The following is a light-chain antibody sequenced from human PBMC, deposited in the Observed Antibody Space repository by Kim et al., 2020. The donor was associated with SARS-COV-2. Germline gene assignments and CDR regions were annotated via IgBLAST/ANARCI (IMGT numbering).Light chain of an antibody. J-gene: IGLJ2*01. CDR1: SSNIGAGYD. CDR2: GNN. Sequence: QPVLTQPPSVSGAPGQRVTISCTGSSSNIGAGYDVHWYQQLPGTAPELLIYGNNNRPSGVPDRFSGSKSGTSASLAITGLQAEDEADYYCQSYDSSLRGGVFGGGTQLTVL. CDR3: QSYDSSLRGGV. V-gene: IGLV1-40*01.